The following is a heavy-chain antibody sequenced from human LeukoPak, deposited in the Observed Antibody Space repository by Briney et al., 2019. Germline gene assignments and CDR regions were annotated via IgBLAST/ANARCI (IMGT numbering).Heavy chain of an antibody. Sequence: PGGSLRLSCAASGFTFSSYGMSWVRQAPGKGLEWVSVISGSGGSTYYADSVKGRFTISRDNAKNSLYLQMNSLRAEDTAVYYCAREGDWNYRDYWGQGTLVTVSS. CDR3: AREGDWNYRDY. J-gene: IGHJ4*02. CDR2: ISGSGGST. CDR1: GFTFSSYG. D-gene: IGHD1-7*01. V-gene: IGHV3-23*01.